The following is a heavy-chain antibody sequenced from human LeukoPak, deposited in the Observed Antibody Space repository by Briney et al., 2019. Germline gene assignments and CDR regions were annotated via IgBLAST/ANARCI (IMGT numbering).Heavy chain of an antibody. Sequence: GGSLRLSFEASGFTFKADWMSWVRQAPGTGLEWVANIQQDGSEKNYVDSVKGRFTISRDNARNSLYLGMNSLRAEDTAVYYCARLRYTYGKNFDYWGQGTLVTVSS. J-gene: IGHJ4*02. CDR2: IQQDGSEK. D-gene: IGHD5-18*01. V-gene: IGHV3-7*01. CDR1: GFTFKADW. CDR3: ARLRYTYGKNFDY.